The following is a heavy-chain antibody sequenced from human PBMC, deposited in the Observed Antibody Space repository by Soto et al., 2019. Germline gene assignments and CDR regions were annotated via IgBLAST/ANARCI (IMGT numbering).Heavy chain of an antibody. V-gene: IGHV4-31*03. Sequence: PSETLSLTCTVSGGSITTGGSYWSWIRQHPGKGLEWIGNIYHSGNTYYSPSLKSRLTISVDTSKNHFSLMVDSVTGADTAVYYCARARFQVLYGKPYFDSWGQGTLVTVSS. CDR3: ARARFQVLYGKPYFDS. J-gene: IGHJ4*02. CDR1: GGSITTGGSY. CDR2: IYHSGNT. D-gene: IGHD2-2*02.